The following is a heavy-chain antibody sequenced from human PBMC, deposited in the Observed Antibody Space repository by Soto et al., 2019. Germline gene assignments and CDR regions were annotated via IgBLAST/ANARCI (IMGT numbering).Heavy chain of an antibody. Sequence: ASVNVYCKAAGFAFTISALQWVRQARGQRLEWIGWIAVGSGNTNYALKFQERVTITRDMSTSTAYMELNSLRSDDTAVYYCAARGGRDYYMDVWGKGTSVTVS. J-gene: IGHJ6*03. CDR3: AARGGRDYYMDV. D-gene: IGHD2-15*01. V-gene: IGHV1-58*01. CDR2: IAVGSGNT. CDR1: GFAFTISA.